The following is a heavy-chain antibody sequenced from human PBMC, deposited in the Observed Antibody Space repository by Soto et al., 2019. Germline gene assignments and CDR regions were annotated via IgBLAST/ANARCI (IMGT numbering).Heavy chain of an antibody. CDR2: IYSGGST. J-gene: IGHJ6*02. CDR1: GFTVSSNY. D-gene: IGHD5-18*01. CDR3: ARDSAPGKPGGYSYGHYYYYGMDV. Sequence: EVQLVESGGGLIQPGGSLRLSCAASGFTVSSNYMSWVRQAPGKGLEWVSVIYSGGSTYYADSVKGRFTISRDNSKNTLYLQMNSLRAEDTAVYYCARDSAPGKPGGYSYGHYYYYGMDVWGQGTTVTASS. V-gene: IGHV3-53*01.